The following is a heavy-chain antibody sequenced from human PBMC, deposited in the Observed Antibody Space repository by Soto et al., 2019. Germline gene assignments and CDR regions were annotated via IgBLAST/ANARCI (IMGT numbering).Heavy chain of an antibody. Sequence: LSLTFTVSGGSISSYYWSWIRQPPGKGLEWIAYIYYSGSTNYNPSLKSRVTISVDTSKNQFSLKLSSVTAADTAVYYCARGDGSVTAGYYYYGMDVWGQGTTVTVSS. CDR1: GGSISSYY. CDR3: ARGDGSVTAGYYYYGMDV. D-gene: IGHD1-26*01. J-gene: IGHJ6*02. V-gene: IGHV4-59*01. CDR2: IYYSGST.